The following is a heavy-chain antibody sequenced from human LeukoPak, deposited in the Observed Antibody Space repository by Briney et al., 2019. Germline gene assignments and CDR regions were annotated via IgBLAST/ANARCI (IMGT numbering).Heavy chain of an antibody. CDR1: GITLSNYG. CDR3: AKRGVVIRVILVGFHKEAYYFDS. V-gene: IGHV3-23*01. CDR2: VSDSGGRT. D-gene: IGHD3-22*01. Sequence: GGSLRLSCAVSGITLSNYGMSWVRQAPGKGLQWVAGVSDSGGRTNYADSVKGRFTISRDNPKNTLYLQMNSLRAEDTAVYFCAKRGVVIRVILVGFHKEAYYFDSWGQGALVTVSS. J-gene: IGHJ4*02.